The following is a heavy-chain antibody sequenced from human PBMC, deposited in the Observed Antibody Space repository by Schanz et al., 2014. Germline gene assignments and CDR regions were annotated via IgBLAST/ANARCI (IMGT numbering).Heavy chain of an antibody. D-gene: IGHD6-13*01. V-gene: IGHV3-23*04. J-gene: IGHJ4*02. CDR3: AKSQGSSFDS. CDR2: ISSGGGST. Sequence: EVQLVESGGGLVQPGGSLRLSCSASGFTFSIYAMHWVRQAPGKGLEWVSSISSGGGSTYYADSVKGRFTISRDNAKNSLFLHMNSLRAEDTAVYYCAKSQGSSFDSWGQGTLVTVSS. CDR1: GFTFSIYA.